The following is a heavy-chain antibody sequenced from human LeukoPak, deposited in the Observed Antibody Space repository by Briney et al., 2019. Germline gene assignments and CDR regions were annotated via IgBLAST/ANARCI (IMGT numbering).Heavy chain of an antibody. V-gene: IGHV4-4*07. D-gene: IGHD3-16*01. Sequence: SETLSLTCTVSGGSISSYYWSWIRQPAGKGLEWIGRIYTSGSTNYNPSLKSRVTMSVDTSKNQFSLKLSSATAADTAVYYCATNRRGYDDVYGMDVWGQGTTVTVSS. CDR2: IYTSGST. J-gene: IGHJ6*02. CDR3: ATNRRGYDDVYGMDV. CDR1: GGSISSYY.